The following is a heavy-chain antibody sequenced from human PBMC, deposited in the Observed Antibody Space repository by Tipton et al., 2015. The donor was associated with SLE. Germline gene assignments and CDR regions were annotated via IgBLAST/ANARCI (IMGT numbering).Heavy chain of an antibody. CDR3: ARLVGGYGL. V-gene: IGHV4-39*01. CDR2: IHFGGST. Sequence: TLSLTCTVSGASISSSDYSWGWFRQPPEKGLDWIGTIHFGGSTYYNPSLETRLTISVDTSQNQLSLRLSSVTAADTATYYCARLVGGYGLWGQGTLVTVSS. CDR1: GASISSSDYS. D-gene: IGHD5-12*01. J-gene: IGHJ4*02.